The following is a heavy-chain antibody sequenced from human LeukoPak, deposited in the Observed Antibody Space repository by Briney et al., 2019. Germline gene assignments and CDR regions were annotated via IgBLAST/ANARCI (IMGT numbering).Heavy chain of an antibody. CDR3: ARSDYETSSYYSH. J-gene: IGHJ4*02. CDR2: IYPGDSDT. V-gene: IGHV5-51*01. D-gene: IGHD3-22*01. Sequence: GESLKIPCKGSGYSFTSYWIGWVRQMPGKGLEWRGIIYPGDSDTTYSPSFQGQVTISADKSISTAYLQWSSLKASDTAMYYCARSDYETSSYYSHWGQGTLVTVSS. CDR1: GYSFTSYW.